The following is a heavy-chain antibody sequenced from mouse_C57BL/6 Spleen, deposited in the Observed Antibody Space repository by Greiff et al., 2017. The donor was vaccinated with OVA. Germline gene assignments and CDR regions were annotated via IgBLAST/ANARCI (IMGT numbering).Heavy chain of an antibody. V-gene: IGHV1-64*01. CDR1: GYTFTSSW. Sequence: QVQLQQPGAELVKPGASVKLSCKASGYTFTSSWMHWVKQRPGQGLEWIGMIHPNSCSTNYNEKFKSKATLTIDKSSTTAYMQLSSLTSEDSAVYCCARGDWFAYWGQGTLVTVSA. J-gene: IGHJ3*01. CDR2: IHPNSCST. CDR3: ARGDWFAY.